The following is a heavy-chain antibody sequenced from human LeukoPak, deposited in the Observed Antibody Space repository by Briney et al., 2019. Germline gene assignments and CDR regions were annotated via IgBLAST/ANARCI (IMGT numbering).Heavy chain of an antibody. CDR2: MSGSGSII. Sequence: GGSLRLSCAASVFTFSDYYMSGVRQAPGKGREWVAYMSGSGSIIYHAHSVRGRFTISRDNAKNSLYLQMNSLRPQDRAVYYLAKDRQAEWLTFGGYYYYSMDVWGPGTTATASS. V-gene: IGHV3-11*01. CDR1: VFTFSDYY. J-gene: IGHJ6*02. CDR3: AKDRQAEWLTFGGYYYYSMDV. D-gene: IGHD6-19*01.